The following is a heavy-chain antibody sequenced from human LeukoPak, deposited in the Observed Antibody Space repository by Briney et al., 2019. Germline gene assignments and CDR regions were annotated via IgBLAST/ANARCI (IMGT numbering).Heavy chain of an antibody. CDR1: GCTLSELS. CDR3: ATDRISGYNYATDAFDI. Sequence: GASVKVSCKVSGCTLSELSMNWVRQAPGKGLEWMGGFDPADAETIYAQKFQGRVTSTEDTSTDTAYMELSGLRSEDTAVYYCATDRISGYNYATDAFDIWGQGTMVTVSS. J-gene: IGHJ3*02. D-gene: IGHD5-18*01. V-gene: IGHV1-24*01. CDR2: FDPADAET.